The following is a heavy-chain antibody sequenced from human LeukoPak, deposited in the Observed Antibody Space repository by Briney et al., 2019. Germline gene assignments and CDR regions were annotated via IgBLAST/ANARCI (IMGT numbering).Heavy chain of an antibody. D-gene: IGHD4-23*01. V-gene: IGHV3-30*18. CDR2: ISYDGSNK. CDR3: AKSRGYGGRTGLGEY. J-gene: IGHJ4*02. CDR1: GFTFSSYG. Sequence: PGRSLRLFCAASGFTFSSYGMHWVRQAPGKGLEWVAVISYDGSNKYYADSVKGRFTISRDNSKNTLYLQMNSLRAEDTAVYYCAKSRGYGGRTGLGEYWGQGPLVSVSS.